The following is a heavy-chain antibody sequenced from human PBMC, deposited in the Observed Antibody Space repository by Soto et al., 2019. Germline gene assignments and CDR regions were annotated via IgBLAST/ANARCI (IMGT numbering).Heavy chain of an antibody. CDR2: IFSTGNT. Sequence: SETLSLTCTVSGGSMHNYYCIFIRHSSFQRLEWIGRIFSTGNTNYSPSLKSRVTMSLDTSTNQFSLNLTSVTAADTAVYYCARGPGSMITIPPGATIRRPDNYFDPWGQGNQVTVSS. V-gene: IGHV4-4*07. CDR1: GGSMHNYY. J-gene: IGHJ5*02. D-gene: IGHD3-16*01. CDR3: ARGPGSMITIPPGATIRRPDNYFDP.